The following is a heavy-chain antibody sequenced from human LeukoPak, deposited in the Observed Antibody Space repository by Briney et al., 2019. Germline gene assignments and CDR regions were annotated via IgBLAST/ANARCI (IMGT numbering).Heavy chain of an antibody. V-gene: IGHV3-53*01. D-gene: IGHD6-19*01. CDR2: IYTGGTT. J-gene: IGHJ4*02. Sequence: GGSLRLSCAASGFTVSSNYMSWVRQAPGKGLEWVSVIYTGGTTYYADSVKGRFTISKDSSKNTLYLQMSSLRVEDTAVYYCARQQWLAGFDYWGEGTLGTVSS. CDR1: GFTVSSNY. CDR3: ARQQWLAGFDY.